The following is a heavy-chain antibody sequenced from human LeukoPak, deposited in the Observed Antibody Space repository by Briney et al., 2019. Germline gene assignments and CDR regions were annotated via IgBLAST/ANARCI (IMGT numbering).Heavy chain of an antibody. D-gene: IGHD6-13*01. CDR1: SGSISTSLYY. CDR3: ARRGGAAAGTYFEY. J-gene: IGHJ4*02. CDR2: VYYSGST. Sequence: SETLSLTCTVSSGSISTSLYYWGWVRQSPGKGLEWIANVYYSGSTFYNPSLKSRVTISVDTSKNQFSLKLSSVTAADTAVYYCARRGGAAAGTYFEYWGQGTLVTVSS. V-gene: IGHV4-39*01.